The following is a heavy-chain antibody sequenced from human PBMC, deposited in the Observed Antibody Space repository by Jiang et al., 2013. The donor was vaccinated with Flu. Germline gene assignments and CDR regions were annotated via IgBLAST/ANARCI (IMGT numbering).Heavy chain of an antibody. J-gene: IGHJ3*01. Sequence: GHTFSAYYIHWVRQAPGQGLEWMGWINPDSGGTSYAQKFQDWVTLTRDTSINTVYMDLTRLRSDDTATYYCARVRTGTGAFDFWGQGTMVAVSS. CDR1: GHTFSAYY. V-gene: IGHV1-2*04. CDR3: ARVRTGTGAFDF. D-gene: IGHD1-1*01. CDR2: INPDSGGT.